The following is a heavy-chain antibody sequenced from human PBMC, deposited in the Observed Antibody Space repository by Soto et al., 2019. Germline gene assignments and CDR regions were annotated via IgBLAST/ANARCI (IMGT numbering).Heavy chain of an antibody. CDR3: ARGPRGVYGNDY. CDR2: INMDGSST. D-gene: IGHD2-8*02. Sequence: EVQLVESGGGLVQPGGSLRLSCAASGFTFSSDWMHWVRQAAGKGLVWVSRINMDGSSTNYADSVKGRFTISRDNAKNPLYLQMNSLRAEDTAVYYCARGPRGVYGNDYWGQGALVTVSS. CDR1: GFTFSSDW. J-gene: IGHJ4*02. V-gene: IGHV3-74*01.